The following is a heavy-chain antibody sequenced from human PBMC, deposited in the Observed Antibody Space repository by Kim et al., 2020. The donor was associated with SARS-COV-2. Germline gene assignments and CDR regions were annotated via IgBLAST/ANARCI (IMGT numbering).Heavy chain of an antibody. CDR3: ARPGLRGSSSFFDY. D-gene: IGHD6-6*01. J-gene: IGHJ4*02. Sequence: SPSFQGQVSISADKSNNAAYLQWSSLKASDTAMYYCARPGLRGSSSFFDYWGQGTLVTVSS. V-gene: IGHV5-51*01.